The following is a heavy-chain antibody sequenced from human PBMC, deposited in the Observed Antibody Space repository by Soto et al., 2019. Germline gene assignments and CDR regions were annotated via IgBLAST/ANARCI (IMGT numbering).Heavy chain of an antibody. CDR2: ISSSSSYI. J-gene: IGHJ4*02. D-gene: IGHD3-9*01. V-gene: IGHV3-21*01. CDR1: GFTFSSYS. CDR3: ASTTSWSVDADY. Sequence: LRLSCAASGFTFSSYSMNWVRQAPGKGLEWVSSISSSSSYIYYADSVKGRFTISRDNAKNSLYLQMNSLRAEDTAVYYCASTTSWSVDADYWGQGTLVTVSS.